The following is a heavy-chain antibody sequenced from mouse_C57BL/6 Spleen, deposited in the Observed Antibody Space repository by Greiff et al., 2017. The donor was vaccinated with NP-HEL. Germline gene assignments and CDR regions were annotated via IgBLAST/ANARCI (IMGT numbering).Heavy chain of an antibody. CDR2: IRNKANGYTT. CDR3: ARYSWDGSSYYFDY. Sequence: EVQLVESGGGLVQPGGSLSLSCAASGFTFTDYYMSWVRQPPGKALEWLGFIRNKANGYTTEYSASVKGRFTISRDNSQSILYLQMNALRAEDSATYYCARYSWDGSSYYFDYWGQGTTLTVSS. V-gene: IGHV7-3*01. J-gene: IGHJ2*01. CDR1: GFTFTDYY. D-gene: IGHD1-1*01.